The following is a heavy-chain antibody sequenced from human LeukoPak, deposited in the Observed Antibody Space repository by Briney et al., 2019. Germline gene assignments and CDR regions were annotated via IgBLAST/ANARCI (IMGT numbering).Heavy chain of an antibody. D-gene: IGHD6-6*01. V-gene: IGHV3-7*03. J-gene: IGHJ3*01. CDR1: GFSFSNYW. CDR3: ARSSYSSSSSV. Sequence: GGSLRLSCAASGFSFSNYWMGWVRQAPGKGLACVANIKTDGSETYYVGSVKGRFTISRDNAKNSLFLQINSLRAEDTAVYYCARSSYSSSSSVWGQGTMVTVSS. CDR2: IKTDGSET.